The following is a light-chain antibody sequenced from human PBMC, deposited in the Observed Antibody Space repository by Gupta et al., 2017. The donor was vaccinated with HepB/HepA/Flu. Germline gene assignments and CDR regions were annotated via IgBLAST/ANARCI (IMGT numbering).Light chain of an antibody. V-gene: IGKV1-39*01. CDR1: QSIRNY. CDR2: SAS. Sequence: DIQMTQSPSSLSASVGDRVTITCRASQSIRNYLNWYQQKPGKAPKLLIYSASTLQNEVPSRFSGSGSGTEFTLTISRLQPEDFAAYDCQQGLKTPLTFGQGTLMEIK. CDR3: QQGLKTPLT. J-gene: IGKJ5*01.